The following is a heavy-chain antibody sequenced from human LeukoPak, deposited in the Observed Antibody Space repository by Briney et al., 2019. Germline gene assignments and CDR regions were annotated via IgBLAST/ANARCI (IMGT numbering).Heavy chain of an antibody. CDR3: AVGRNGDLFDC. J-gene: IGHJ4*02. CDR1: GFTFSSYG. V-gene: IGHV3-33*01. D-gene: IGHD4-17*01. CDR2: IWYDGSNK. Sequence: GGSLRLSCAASGFTFSSYGMHWVRQAPGKGLEWVAVIWYDGSNKYYADSVKGRFTISRDNSKNTLYLQMNSLRAEDTAVYYCAVGRNGDLFDCWGQGTLVTVSS.